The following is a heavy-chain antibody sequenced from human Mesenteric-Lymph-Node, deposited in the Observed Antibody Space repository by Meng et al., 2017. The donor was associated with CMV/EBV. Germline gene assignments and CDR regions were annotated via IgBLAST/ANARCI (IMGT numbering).Heavy chain of an antibody. Sequence: GESLKISCEASGFTFSRSWMHWVRQDPGKGLVWVSCISGDGTATMYPDSVQGRFSISRDNSKNTLYLQMNSLRAEDTAVYYCARDGGSGNYISSSYYYGMDVWGQGTTVTVSS. V-gene: IGHV3-74*03. J-gene: IGHJ6*02. CDR3: ARDGGSGNYISSSYYYGMDV. CDR1: GFTFSRSW. D-gene: IGHD3-10*01. CDR2: ISGDGTAT.